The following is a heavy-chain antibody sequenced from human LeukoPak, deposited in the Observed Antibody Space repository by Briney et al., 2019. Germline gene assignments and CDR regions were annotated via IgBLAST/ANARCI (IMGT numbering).Heavy chain of an antibody. V-gene: IGHV3-23*03. J-gene: IGHJ6*03. Sequence: PGGSLRLSCAASGFRFSMYWMHWVRQAPGKGLVWVSRIDTDGSYTYYADSVKGRFTISRDNSKNTLYLQMNSLRAEDTAVYYCAKRAALTYYYYYYMDVWGKGTTVTVSS. CDR2: IDTDGSYT. CDR1: GFRFSMYW. CDR3: AKRAALTYYYYYYMDV. D-gene: IGHD6-6*01.